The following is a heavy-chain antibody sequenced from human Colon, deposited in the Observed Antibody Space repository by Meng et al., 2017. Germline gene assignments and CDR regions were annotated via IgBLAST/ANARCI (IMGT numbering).Heavy chain of an antibody. CDR1: GGSISSSSYY. CDR3: ARHRPAYYYDSSGYFDY. CDR2: IYYSGSP. D-gene: IGHD3-22*01. Sequence: QLQLQESGPGLVKPAETLSLTCMCSGGSISSSSYYWGWIRQPPGRGLEWIGSIYYSGSPYYNPSLKSRVTISLDTSKNQVSLKLSSVTAADTAVYYCARHRPAYYYDSSGYFDYWGQGTLVTVSS. J-gene: IGHJ4*02. V-gene: IGHV4-39*01.